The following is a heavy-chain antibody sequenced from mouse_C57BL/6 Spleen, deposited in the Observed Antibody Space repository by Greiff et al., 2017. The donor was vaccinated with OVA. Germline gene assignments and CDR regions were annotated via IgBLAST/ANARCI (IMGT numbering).Heavy chain of an antibody. CDR3: ARGDSLAY. J-gene: IGHJ3*01. D-gene: IGHD2-13*01. CDR1: GYSFTGYY. V-gene: IGHV1-42*01. Sequence: VQLNESGPELVKPGASVKISCKASGYSFTGYYMNWVKQSPDKSLEWIGEINPSTGGTTYNQKFKAKATLTVDKSSSTAYMQLKSLTSEDSAVYYCARGDSLAYWGQGTLVTVSA. CDR2: INPSTGGT.